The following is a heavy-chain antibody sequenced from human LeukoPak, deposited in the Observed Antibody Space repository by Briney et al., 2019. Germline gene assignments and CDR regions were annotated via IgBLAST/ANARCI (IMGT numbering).Heavy chain of an antibody. Sequence: GASVKVSCKVSGYTLTELSMHWVRQAPGKRLEWMGGFDPEDGETIYAQKFQGRVTMTEDTSTDTAYMELSSLRSEDTAVYYCATDWASSYYYYGMDVWGQGTTVTVSS. CDR3: ATDWASSYYYYGMDV. CDR2: FDPEDGET. D-gene: IGHD3-16*01. V-gene: IGHV1-24*01. J-gene: IGHJ6*02. CDR1: GYTLTELS.